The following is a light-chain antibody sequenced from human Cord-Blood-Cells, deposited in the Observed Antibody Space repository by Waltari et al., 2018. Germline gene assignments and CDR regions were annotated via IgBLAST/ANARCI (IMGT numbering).Light chain of an antibody. CDR1: SSDVGSYNL. CDR3: CSYAGSSTWV. V-gene: IGLV2-23*01. J-gene: IGLJ3*02. Sequence: QSALTQPASVSGSPGQSITISCTGTSSDVGSYNLVSWYQQHPGKAPKLMIYEGSKRPSGGANRFSGSKAGNTASLTISGLQAEEEADYYCCSYAGSSTWVFGGGTKLTVL. CDR2: EGS.